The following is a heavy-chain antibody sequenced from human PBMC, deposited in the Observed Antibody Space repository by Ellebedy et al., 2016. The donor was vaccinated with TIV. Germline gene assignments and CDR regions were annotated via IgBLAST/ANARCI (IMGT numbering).Heavy chain of an antibody. V-gene: IGHV5-10-1*01. J-gene: IGHJ4*02. CDR2: FDPDDSYR. Sequence: GESLKISCKTSGYIFTDHWISWVRQVPGKGLEWMGRFDPDDSYRNYSPSFQDHVTFSADKSTSTAYLQWNSLRASDTAIYYCASTGFGSGSYYRWGHDYWGQGTLVTVSS. CDR3: ASTGFGSGSYYRWGHDY. CDR1: GYIFTDHW. D-gene: IGHD3-10*01.